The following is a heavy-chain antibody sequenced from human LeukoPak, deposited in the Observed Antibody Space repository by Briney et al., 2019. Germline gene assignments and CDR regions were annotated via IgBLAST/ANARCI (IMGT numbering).Heavy chain of an antibody. CDR1: GFTVSSNY. CDR3: AKDIGGSGSYYNGLTNGHAFDI. CDR2: IYRDGST. D-gene: IGHD3-10*01. J-gene: IGHJ3*02. Sequence: PGGSLRLSCAASGFTVSSNYMSWVRQAPGKGLEWVSVIYRDGSTYYADSVKGRFTISRDDAKNSLYLQMNSLRAEDTALYYCAKDIGGSGSYYNGLTNGHAFDIWGQGTMVTVSS. V-gene: IGHV3-53*05.